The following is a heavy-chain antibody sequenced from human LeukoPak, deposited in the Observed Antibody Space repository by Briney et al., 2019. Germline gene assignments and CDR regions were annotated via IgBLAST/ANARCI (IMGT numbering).Heavy chain of an antibody. CDR3: IRVNDYGDYYDY. D-gene: IGHD4-17*01. J-gene: IGHJ4*02. Sequence: PGGSLRLSCAASGLTFSNAWMSWARQAPGKGLEWLGRIKTKTDGETTDYAAPVKGRFSISRDDSKNTLYLQMNSLKTEDTAVYFCIRVNDYGDYYDYWGQGTLVTVSS. CDR1: GLTFSNAW. V-gene: IGHV3-15*01. CDR2: IKTKTDGETT.